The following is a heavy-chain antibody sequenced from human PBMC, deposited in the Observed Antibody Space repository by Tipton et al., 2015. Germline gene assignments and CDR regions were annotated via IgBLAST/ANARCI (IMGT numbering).Heavy chain of an antibody. D-gene: IGHD1-26*01. CDR3: ARDPYSGSYYDLDH. CDR2: IWHDGINK. Sequence: QLVQSGGGVVQPGRSLRLSCAASRFNFDSFGMHWVRQAPGKGLEWVALIWHDGINKNYAESVKGRFFISRDNSNNMVYLEMTSLRVDDTAVYYCARDPYSGSYYDLDHWGQGTLVTVSS. J-gene: IGHJ4*02. CDR1: RFNFDSFG. V-gene: IGHV3-33*01.